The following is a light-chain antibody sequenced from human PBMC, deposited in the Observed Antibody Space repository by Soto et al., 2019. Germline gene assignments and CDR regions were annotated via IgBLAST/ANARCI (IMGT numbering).Light chain of an antibody. CDR1: QSVSSY. J-gene: IGKJ5*01. CDR3: QQRTNWPSIT. V-gene: IGKV3-11*01. Sequence: EIVLTQTPATLSLSPGERATLSCRASQSVSSYLAWYQQKPGQAPRLLIYDASSRAPGIPARFSGSGTGTDFTLTITSLEPEDSAVYHCQQRTNWPSITFGQGRLLEVK. CDR2: DAS.